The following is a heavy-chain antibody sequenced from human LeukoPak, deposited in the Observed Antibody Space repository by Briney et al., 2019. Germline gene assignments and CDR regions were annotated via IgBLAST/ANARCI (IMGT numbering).Heavy chain of an antibody. CDR2: IYYSGST. J-gene: IGHJ5*02. Sequence: SETLSLTCTVSGGSISSHYWSWIRQPPGKGLEWLGYIYYSGSTNYNPSLKSRVTISVDTSKNQFSLKLSSVTAADTAVYYCARGRYYYDFWSTVPFDPWGQGTLVTVSS. CDR3: ARGRYYYDFWSTVPFDP. V-gene: IGHV4-59*11. D-gene: IGHD3-3*01. CDR1: GGSISSHY.